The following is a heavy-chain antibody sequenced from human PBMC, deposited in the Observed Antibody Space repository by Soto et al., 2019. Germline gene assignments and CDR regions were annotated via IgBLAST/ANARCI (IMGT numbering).Heavy chain of an antibody. Sequence: GGSLRLSCAASGFTFSSYGMSWVRQAPGKGLEWVSALGTIGNTYYGDSVKGRFTISRDNSKNTLYLQMDSLRAEDTAVYYCARDRDLSDSSGYYHRPSGYWGQGTLVTVSS. D-gene: IGHD3-22*01. V-gene: IGHV3-23*01. J-gene: IGHJ4*02. CDR3: ARDRDLSDSSGYYHRPSGY. CDR1: GFTFSSYG. CDR2: LGTIGNT.